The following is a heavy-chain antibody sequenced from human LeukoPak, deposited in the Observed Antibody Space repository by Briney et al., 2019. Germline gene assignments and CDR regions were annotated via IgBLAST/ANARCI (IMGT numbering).Heavy chain of an antibody. CDR1: GGSVSSGSYY. J-gene: IGHJ4*02. Sequence: SQTLSLTCAVSGGSVSSGSYYWSWIRQPPGKGLEWIGYISYSGNTNYNPSLKSRVTISVDTSKNQFSLKLSSVTAADTAVYYCARSRDGYNYVIPYWGQGTLVTVSS. D-gene: IGHD5-24*01. V-gene: IGHV4-61*01. CDR3: ARSRDGYNYVIPY. CDR2: ISYSGNT.